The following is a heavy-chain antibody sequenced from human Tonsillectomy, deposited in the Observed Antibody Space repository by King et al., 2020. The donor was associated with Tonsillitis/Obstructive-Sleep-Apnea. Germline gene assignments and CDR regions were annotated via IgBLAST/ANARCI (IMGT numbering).Heavy chain of an antibody. CDR1: GFTFSSYW. D-gene: IGHD6-19*01. Sequence: VQLVESGGGLVQPGGSLRLSCSASGFTFSSYWMSWVRQAPGKGLEWVANIKQDGSEKYYVDSVKGRCTISRDNAKNSLYLQMNSLGAEATAVYYGAREAGRGWDADYGGQGTLVTGSS. CDR2: IKQDGSEK. J-gene: IGHJ4*02. CDR3: AREAGRGWDADY. V-gene: IGHV3-7*03.